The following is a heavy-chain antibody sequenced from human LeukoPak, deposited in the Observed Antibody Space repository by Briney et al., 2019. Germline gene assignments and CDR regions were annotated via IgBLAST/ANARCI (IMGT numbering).Heavy chain of an antibody. V-gene: IGHV4-34*01. CDR1: GGSFSGYY. Sequence: SETLSLTCAVYGGSFSGYYWSWLRQPPGKGLEWIGEINHSGSTNYNPSLKSRVTISVDTSKNQFSLKLSSVTAADTAVYYCARVRGYSSGWYGPYFDYWGQGTLVTVSS. CDR2: INHSGST. CDR3: ARVRGYSSGWYGPYFDY. J-gene: IGHJ4*02. D-gene: IGHD6-19*01.